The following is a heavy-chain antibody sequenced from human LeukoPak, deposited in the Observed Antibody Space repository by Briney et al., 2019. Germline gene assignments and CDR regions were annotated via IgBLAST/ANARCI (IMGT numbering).Heavy chain of an antibody. CDR1: GYTFTGYY. CDR3: ATEYYYDSSAWDI. D-gene: IGHD3-22*01. J-gene: IGHJ3*02. Sequence: ASVKVSCKASGYTFTGYYMHWVRQAPGQGLEWMGGFDPEDGETIYAQKFQGRVTMTEDTSTDTAYMELSSLRSEDTAVYYCATEYYYDSSAWDIWGQGTMVTVSS. CDR2: FDPEDGET. V-gene: IGHV1-24*01.